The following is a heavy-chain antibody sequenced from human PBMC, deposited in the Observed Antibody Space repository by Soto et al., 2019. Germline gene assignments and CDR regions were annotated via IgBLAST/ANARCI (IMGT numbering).Heavy chain of an antibody. V-gene: IGHV3-23*01. CDR1: GFTFSSYA. Sequence: GGSLRLSYTASGFTFSSYAMTWVRPAPGKGLEWVSIISGSGGSTYYSDSVKGRFTISRDNSKNTLYLQMNSLRAEDTAVYYCSKTKCGVVRSFVYRGQRT. CDR3: SKTKCGVVRSFVY. J-gene: IGHJ4*02. D-gene: IGHD3-3*01. CDR2: ISGSGGST.